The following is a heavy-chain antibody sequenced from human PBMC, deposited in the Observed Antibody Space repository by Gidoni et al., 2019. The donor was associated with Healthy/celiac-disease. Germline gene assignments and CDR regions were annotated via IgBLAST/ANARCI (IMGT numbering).Heavy chain of an antibody. D-gene: IGHD2-15*01. CDR2: IKHSGRT. CDR1: GGSFSGYY. CDR3: ARGVGGLFYYYGMDV. J-gene: IGHJ6*02. Sequence: QVQLQQWGAGLLKPSETLSLTCAVYGGSFSGYYWSWIRQPPGKGLEWIGEIKHSGRTNYNPSLKSRVTISVDTSKNQFSLKLSSVTAADTAVYYCARGVGGLFYYYGMDVWGQGTTVTVSS. V-gene: IGHV4-34*01.